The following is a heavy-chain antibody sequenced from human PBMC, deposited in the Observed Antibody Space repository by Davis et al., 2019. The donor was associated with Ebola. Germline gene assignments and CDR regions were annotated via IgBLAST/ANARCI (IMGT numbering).Heavy chain of an antibody. CDR1: GFTFDDYA. V-gene: IGHV3-9*01. D-gene: IGHD1-1*01. Sequence: PGGSLRLSCAASGFTFDDYAMHWVRQAPGKGLEWVSGISWNSGSIGYADSVKGRFTISRDNSKNTLYLQMNSLRAEDTAVYYCVLERGFDYWGQGTLVTVSS. CDR2: ISWNSGSI. J-gene: IGHJ4*02. CDR3: VLERGFDY.